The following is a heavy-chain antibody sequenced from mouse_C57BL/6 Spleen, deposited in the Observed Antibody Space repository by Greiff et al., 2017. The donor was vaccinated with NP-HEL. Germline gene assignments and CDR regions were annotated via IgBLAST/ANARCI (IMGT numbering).Heavy chain of an antibody. D-gene: IGHD3-2*02. CDR3: AREGGTAQATLGG. J-gene: IGHJ3*01. Sequence: QVQLQQSGAELVRPGTSVKVSCKASGYAFTNYLIEWVKQRPGQGLEWIGVINPGSGGTNYNEKFKGKATLTADKSSSTAYMQLSSLTSEDSAVYVWAREGGTAQATLGGWGPGTLVTVA. CDR1: GYAFTNYL. CDR2: INPGSGGT. V-gene: IGHV1-54*01.